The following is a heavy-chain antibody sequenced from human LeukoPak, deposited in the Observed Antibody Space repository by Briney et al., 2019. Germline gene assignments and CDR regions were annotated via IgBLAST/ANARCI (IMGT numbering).Heavy chain of an antibody. D-gene: IGHD3-10*01. J-gene: IGHJ4*02. CDR2: CDPEDGET. Sequence: ASVNVSCKVSGYTLTELSMHWVRQAPGKGLEWMGGCDPEDGETIYAQKFQGRVTMTEDTSTDTAYMELSSLRSEDTAVYSCATAKRITMVRGVILDYWGQGTLVTVSS. CDR1: GYTLTELS. V-gene: IGHV1-24*01. CDR3: ATAKRITMVRGVILDY.